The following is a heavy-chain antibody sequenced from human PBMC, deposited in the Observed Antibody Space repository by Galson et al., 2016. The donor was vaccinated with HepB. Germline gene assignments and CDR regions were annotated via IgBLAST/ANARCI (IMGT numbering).Heavy chain of an antibody. CDR1: GDSISNYY. CDR2: IYYSGTT. J-gene: IGHJ4*02. Sequence: SETLSLTCTVSGDSISNYYWNWIRQPPGKGLEWIGYIYYSGTTNYNPSLKSRVTISIDTSKNQFSLKLTSVTAADTAVYYCAGAGRQSHLLFGWLSPIDYWGQGTLVTVSS. CDR3: AGAGRQSHLLFGWLSPIDY. V-gene: IGHV4-59*01. D-gene: IGHD2-2*01.